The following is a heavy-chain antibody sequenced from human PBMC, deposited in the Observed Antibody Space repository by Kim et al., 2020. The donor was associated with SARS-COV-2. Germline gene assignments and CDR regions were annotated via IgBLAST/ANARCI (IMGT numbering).Heavy chain of an antibody. J-gene: IGHJ4*02. CDR3: VKGNSGCPY. CDR1: GFTFSSYW. Sequence: GGSLRLSCAASGFTFSSYWMHWVRQAPGEGLVWVSRISPDGTSTSYADSVKGRFTISRDNAKNTLFLQMSSLRAEDTALYYCVKGNSGCPYWRQGTRVTVSS. V-gene: IGHV3-74*01. CDR2: ISPDGTST. D-gene: IGHD6-19*01.